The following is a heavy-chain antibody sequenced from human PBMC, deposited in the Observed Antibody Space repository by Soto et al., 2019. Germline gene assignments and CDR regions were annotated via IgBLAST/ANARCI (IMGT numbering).Heavy chain of an antibody. J-gene: IGHJ4*02. D-gene: IGHD3-22*01. V-gene: IGHV2-5*02. CDR3: AHSATAHYYDSSGYDY. CDR1: GFSLSTSGVG. Sequence: QITLKESGPTLVKPTQTLTLTCTFSGFSLSTSGVGVGWIRQPPGKALEWLALIYWDDDKRYSPSLKSRLTITKDTTKSQVVLTMTNMDPVDTATYYCAHSATAHYYDSSGYDYWGQGTLVTVSS. CDR2: IYWDDDK.